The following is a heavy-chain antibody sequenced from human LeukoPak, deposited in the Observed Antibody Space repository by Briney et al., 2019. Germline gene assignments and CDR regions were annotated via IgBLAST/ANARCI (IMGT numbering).Heavy chain of an antibody. CDR2: IYYSGST. CDR1: GASISSYY. CDR3: AGRGLAVAGSAIFIMCSP. J-gene: IGHJ5*02. V-gene: IGHV4-59*01. Sequence: SQTLSLTCTVSGASISSYYSSWIRQPPGKGLEWIGYIYYSGSTNYNPSLKSRVTISVDTSKNQFSLKLTSVTAADTPVYSCAGRGLAVAGSAIFIMCSPRGPGNLVTVSS. D-gene: IGHD6-19*01.